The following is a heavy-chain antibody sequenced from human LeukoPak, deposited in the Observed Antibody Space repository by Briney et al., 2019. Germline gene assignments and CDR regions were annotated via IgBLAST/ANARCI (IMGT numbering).Heavy chain of an antibody. V-gene: IGHV4-4*07. CDR3: TIGGASGSLAH. Sequence: PSETLSLTCTVSRASISDNYWSSGRQPAGKALEWIGRTYTSGDTNYNPSLKSRASVSVDTSKNQFYLSLRYVTAADTAVYYCTIGGASGSLAHWGPGTLVTVSS. CDR1: RASISDNY. J-gene: IGHJ4*02. D-gene: IGHD2-15*01. CDR2: TYTSGDT.